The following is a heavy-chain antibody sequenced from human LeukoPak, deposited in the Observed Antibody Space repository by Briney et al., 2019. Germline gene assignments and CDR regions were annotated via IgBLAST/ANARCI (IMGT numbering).Heavy chain of an antibody. CDR1: GFTFSSYG. CDR3: VKSTGWYSSSWYFIY. D-gene: IGHD6-13*01. J-gene: IGHJ4*02. CDR2: IGTAGDT. Sequence: GGSLRLSCAASGFTFSSYGMHWVRQATGKGLEWVSAIGTAGDTYYPGSVKGRFTISRDNSKNTMSLQMNSLRAEATATYYCVKSTGWYSSSWYFIYWGQGTLVTVSS. V-gene: IGHV3-13*01.